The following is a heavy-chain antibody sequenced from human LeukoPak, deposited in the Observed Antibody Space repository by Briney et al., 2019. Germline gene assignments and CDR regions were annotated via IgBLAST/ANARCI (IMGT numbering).Heavy chain of an antibody. CDR2: IGGSGSHI. V-gene: IGHV3-21*01. Sequence: GGSLRLSCAASGFTFSSYWMHWVRQAPGKGLEWVSSIGGSGSHIYYADSMKGRFTVSRDNAKNSVYLQMNSLRAEDTAVYYCARDRGGSYSAIDYWGQGTLVTVSS. CDR3: ARDRGGSYSAIDY. J-gene: IGHJ4*02. D-gene: IGHD2-15*01. CDR1: GFTFSSYW.